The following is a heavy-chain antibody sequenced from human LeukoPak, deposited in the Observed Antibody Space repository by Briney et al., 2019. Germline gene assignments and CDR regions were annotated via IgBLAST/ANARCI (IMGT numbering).Heavy chain of an antibody. J-gene: IGHJ6*03. V-gene: IGHV3-33*01. CDR2: IWYDGSIM. D-gene: IGHD6-6*01. CDR3: ARLVPYYMDV. CDR1: GFSFSSYG. Sequence: LAGRSLRLSCAAPGFSFSSYGLQWVRQAPGKGLEWVAVIWYDGSIMYYADSVKGRFTISRDNSKNTLYLQMNTLRAEDTAVYYCARLVPYYMDVWGKGTTVTVSS.